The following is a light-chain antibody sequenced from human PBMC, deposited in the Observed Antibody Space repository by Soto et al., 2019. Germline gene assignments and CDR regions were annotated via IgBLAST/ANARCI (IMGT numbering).Light chain of an antibody. Sequence: EVVMTLSPATLSVNPGERATLSCRASQSVSSYLLWYQQKPGQAPRLLIYDASNRATGIPARFSGSGSETDFTLTISSLEPEDFAVYYCQHRMNWPLTFGQGTRLEI. CDR1: QSVSSY. J-gene: IGKJ5*01. CDR3: QHRMNWPLT. CDR2: DAS. V-gene: IGKV3-11*01.